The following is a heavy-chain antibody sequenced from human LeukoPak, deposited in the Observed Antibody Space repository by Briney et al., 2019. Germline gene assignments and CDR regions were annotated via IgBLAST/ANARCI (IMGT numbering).Heavy chain of an antibody. CDR3: TRDPSRFDP. Sequence: GASVKVSCKASGYTFTSYAMNWVRQAPGQGLEWMGWINTNTGNPTYAQGFTGRFVVSLDTSVSTAYLQISSLKVEDTAVYYCTRDPSRFDPWGQGTLVTVSS. CDR2: INTNTGNP. J-gene: IGHJ5*02. CDR1: GYTFTSYA. V-gene: IGHV7-4-1*02.